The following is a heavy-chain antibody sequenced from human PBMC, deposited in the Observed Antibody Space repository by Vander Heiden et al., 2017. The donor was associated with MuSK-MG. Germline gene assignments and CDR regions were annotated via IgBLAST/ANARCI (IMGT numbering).Heavy chain of an antibody. CDR3: ARELVS. CDR2: IKQDGSQK. J-gene: IGHJ5*01. D-gene: IGHD6-6*01. CDR1: GFTLRGYR. V-gene: IGHV3-7*01. Sequence: EVQLVEAGGGLVQPGGCLRPSCAASGFTLRGYRMSSVRQAPGKWLEWLANIKQDGSQKYYVHSVKALCTLSRDQATNSMDVQMHSLRSEDKALYSCARELVSW.